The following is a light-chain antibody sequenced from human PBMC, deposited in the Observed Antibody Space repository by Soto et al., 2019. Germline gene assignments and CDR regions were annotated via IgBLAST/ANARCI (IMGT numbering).Light chain of an antibody. CDR3: QQYANSHGA. J-gene: IGKJ1*01. CDR1: QSVSTNY. V-gene: IGKV3-20*01. Sequence: ENVMTQSPGTLSLSPGERATLSCRASQSVSTNYVAWYQQKPGQAPRLLIYGASSRASGIPDRFRGSGSGKDSTLTISRLEPEDVAVYYCQQYANSHGAFGQGTKVEMK. CDR2: GAS.